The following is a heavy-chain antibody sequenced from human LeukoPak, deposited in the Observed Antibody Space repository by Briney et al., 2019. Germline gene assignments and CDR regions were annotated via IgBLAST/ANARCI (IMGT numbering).Heavy chain of an antibody. V-gene: IGHV3-33*01. CDR2: ILNDGSQE. Sequence: GRSLRLSCAASGFTFSSYGMHWVRQAPGKGLEWVAVILNDGSQEKYADSVKGRFTISRDNSKNTLFLQMNSLRAEDTAVYYCTRDDALGDNALDIWGQGTMVTVSS. J-gene: IGHJ3*02. CDR1: GFTFSSYG. CDR3: TRDDALGDNALDI. D-gene: IGHD3-16*01.